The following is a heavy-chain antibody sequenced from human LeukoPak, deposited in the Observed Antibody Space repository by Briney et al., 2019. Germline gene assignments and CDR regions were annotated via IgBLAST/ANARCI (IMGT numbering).Heavy chain of an antibody. D-gene: IGHD5-24*01. CDR1: GGSIRSNY. CDR2: IYHSGST. CDR3: ARVMGDGYKRAFDY. V-gene: IGHV4-59*01. J-gene: IGHJ4*02. Sequence: SETLSLTCTVSGGSIRSNYWSWVRQPPGKGLEWIGYIYHSGSTNYNPSLNSRVTISVDASKNEFSLKLSSVTAADTAVYYCARVMGDGYKRAFDYWGQGTLVTVSS.